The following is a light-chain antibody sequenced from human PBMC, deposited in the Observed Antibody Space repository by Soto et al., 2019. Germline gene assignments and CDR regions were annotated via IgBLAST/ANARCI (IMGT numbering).Light chain of an antibody. CDR3: QQYNDWHQT. J-gene: IGKJ2*01. V-gene: IGKV3-15*01. CDR1: QSVRSN. Sequence: EVVMTQSPATLSVSPGERATLSCRASQSVRSNLAWYQQKPGQAPRLLFYGASTRVTGIPARFSGSGSGTDFTLTISSLQSEDSSVYYCQQYNDWHQTFGQGTKLEIK. CDR2: GAS.